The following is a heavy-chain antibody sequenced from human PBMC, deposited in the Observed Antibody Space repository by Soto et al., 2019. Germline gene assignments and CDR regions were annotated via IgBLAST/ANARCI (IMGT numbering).Heavy chain of an antibody. Sequence: QVQLVQSGAELKKPGSSVRVSCQASGGTFSSYSVNWVRQAPGQGLEWMGGIIPIFPTADHAQRFQGRVTITADKSTNTAYTALSSLRSDDTAVYYCASRTSVFGVVAMGGLDVWGRGTTVTVSS. CDR1: GGTFSSYS. V-gene: IGHV1-69*14. CDR3: ASRTSVFGVVAMGGLDV. CDR2: IIPIFPTA. J-gene: IGHJ6*01. D-gene: IGHD3-3*01.